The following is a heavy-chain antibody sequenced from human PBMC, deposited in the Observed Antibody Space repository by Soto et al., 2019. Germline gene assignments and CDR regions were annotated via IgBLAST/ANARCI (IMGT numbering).Heavy chain of an antibody. J-gene: IGHJ3*02. CDR1: GGTFNTYN. V-gene: IGHV1-69*02. D-gene: IGHD2-21*01. CDR2: IIPMLGVR. Sequence: QVQLVQSGAEVKKPGSSVKVSCKDSGGTFNTYNMFWVRQAPGQGLEWMGRIIPMLGVRNYAQRFQDRVTITADKSTATVHMELSSLRSEDTALYYCTIGSWSGEVFDIWGQGTMVTVSS. CDR3: TIGSWSGEVFDI.